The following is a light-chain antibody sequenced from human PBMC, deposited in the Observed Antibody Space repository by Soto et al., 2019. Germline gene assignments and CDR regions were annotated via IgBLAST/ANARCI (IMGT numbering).Light chain of an antibody. CDR2: AAN. CDR3: KQSYSIPHT. Sequence: DIHMTQSQSSLSASMGDRVTITCRASQRISIYLNWYQQKPGKAHRLLIHAANSLQSGVPSRFSGGGSGTDFTLTVRSLQPEDSATYYCKQSYSIPHTFGQGTKVDI. CDR1: QRISIY. J-gene: IGKJ1*01. V-gene: IGKV1-39*01.